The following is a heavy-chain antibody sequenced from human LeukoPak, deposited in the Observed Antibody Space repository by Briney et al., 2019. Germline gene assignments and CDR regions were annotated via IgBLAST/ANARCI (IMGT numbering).Heavy chain of an antibody. CDR2: INNDGSST. D-gene: IGHD3-10*01. CDR1: GFTFSNYW. J-gene: IGHJ5*02. CDR3: VRAKYCSGSCWGCFDP. V-gene: IGHV3-74*01. Sequence: GGSLRLSCAASGFTFSNYWMHWVRQAPGKGLVWVSRINNDGSSTSYADSVKGRFTISRDNAKNTLYLQMNSLRVEDTGIYYFVRAKYCSGSCWGCFDPWGQGTLVTVP.